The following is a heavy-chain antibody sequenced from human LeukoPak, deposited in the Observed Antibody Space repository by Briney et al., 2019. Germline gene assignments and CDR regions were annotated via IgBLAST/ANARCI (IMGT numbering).Heavy chain of an antibody. CDR3: ARVALYNYGYDY. V-gene: IGHV3-48*04. D-gene: IGHD5-18*01. J-gene: IGHJ4*02. CDR1: GFTLSRNR. CDR2: ISSSSSTI. Sequence: GGSLRLSCAASGFTLSRNRMNWVRQAQGKGLGWVSYISSSSSTIYYADSVKGRFTISRDNAKNSLYLQMNSLRAEDTAVYYCARVALYNYGYDYWGQGTLVTVSS.